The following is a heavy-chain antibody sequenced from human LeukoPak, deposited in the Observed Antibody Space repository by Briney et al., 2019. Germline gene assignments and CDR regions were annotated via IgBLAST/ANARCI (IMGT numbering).Heavy chain of an antibody. D-gene: IGHD4-11*01. CDR3: ARLWGLTTLGVAYYFDY. J-gene: IGHJ4*02. V-gene: IGHV4-59*01. CDR1: GGSISRYY. Sequence: PSETLSLTCTVSGGSISRYYWSWIRQPPGKGLEWIGYIYYSGSTSYNPSLKSRVTISLDTSKDQFSLKLSSVTAADTAVYYCARLWGLTTLGVAYYFDYWGQGTLVTVSS. CDR2: IYYSGST.